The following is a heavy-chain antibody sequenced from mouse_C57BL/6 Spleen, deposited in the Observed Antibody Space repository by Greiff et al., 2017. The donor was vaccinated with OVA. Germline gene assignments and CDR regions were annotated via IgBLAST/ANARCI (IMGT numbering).Heavy chain of an antibody. D-gene: IGHD2-4*01. CDR1: GYTFTSYW. CDR3: ARWGDYEFDY. V-gene: IGHV1-50*01. J-gene: IGHJ2*01. CDR2: IDPSDSYT. Sequence: QVQLQQPGAELVKPGASVKLSCKASGYTFTSYWMQWVKQRPGQGLEWIGEIDPSDSYTNYNQKFKGKATLTVDTSSSTAYMQLSSLTSEDSAVYYGARWGDYEFDYWGQGTTLTVSS.